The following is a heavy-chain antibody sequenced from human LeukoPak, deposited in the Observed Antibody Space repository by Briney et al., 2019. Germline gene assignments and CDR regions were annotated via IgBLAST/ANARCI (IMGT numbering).Heavy chain of an antibody. CDR2: ISWNSGSI. D-gene: IGHD6-19*01. CDR1: GFTFDDYA. CDR3: AKDSPGYSSGWSSMFDP. V-gene: IGHV3-9*01. J-gene: IGHJ5*02. Sequence: GGSLRLSCAASGFTFDDYAMHWVRQAPGKGLEWVSGISWNSGSIGYADSVKGRFTISRDNAKNSLYLQMNSLRAEDTALYYCAKDSPGYSSGWSSMFDPWGQGTLVTVSS.